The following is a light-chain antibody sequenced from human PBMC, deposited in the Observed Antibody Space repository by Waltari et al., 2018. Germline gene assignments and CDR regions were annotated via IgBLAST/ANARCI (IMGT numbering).Light chain of an antibody. V-gene: IGLV2-23*01. CDR3: CSYAGSPFV. Sequence: QSALTQPASVSGSPGQSITISCTGPRSDVGIYTLVSWYQQHPGKAPKLMIYEGSKRPSGVSNRFSGSKTGNTASLTISGLQAEDEADYYCCSYAGSPFVFGTGTKVTVL. J-gene: IGLJ1*01. CDR1: RSDVGIYTL. CDR2: EGS.